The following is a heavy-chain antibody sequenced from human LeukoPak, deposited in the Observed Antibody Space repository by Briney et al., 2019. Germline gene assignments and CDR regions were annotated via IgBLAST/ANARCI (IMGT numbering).Heavy chain of an antibody. CDR3: ARSPRDIPWWAAYYFDL. D-gene: IGHD2-15*01. CDR1: GFTFKNFW. Sequence: GGSLRLSCAGSGFTFKNFWMSWIRQPPGKGLEWVANIKQDGSLTYYVDSVKDRFAIYRDNDQDTVYLQMDDLRVEDTAVYFCARSPRDIPWWAAYYFDLWGQGALVTVSS. V-gene: IGHV3-7*01. J-gene: IGHJ4*02. CDR2: IKQDGSLT.